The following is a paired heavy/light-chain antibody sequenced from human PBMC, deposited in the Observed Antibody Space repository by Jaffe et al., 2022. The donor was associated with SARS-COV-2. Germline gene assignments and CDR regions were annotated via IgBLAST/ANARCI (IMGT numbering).Heavy chain of an antibody. CDR1: GGSISTNY. V-gene: IGHV4-59*01. Sequence: QVQLQESGPGLVKPSETLSLTCTVSGGSISTNYWSWIRQPPGKGLEWIGYIYDRGSTNYNPSLKSRVTISVDTSKNQFSLKLSSVTAADTAVYFCARAGGIHLWTLDYWGHGTLVTVSS. J-gene: IGHJ4*01. CDR3: ARAGGIHLWTLDY. CDR2: IYDRGST. D-gene: IGHD5-18*01.
Light chain of an antibody. Sequence: DIQMTQSPSSVSASVGDSVTITCRASQLIGTWLAWYQQKPGKAPKLLIYGASSLQSGVPSRFSGSGSGTDFTLTISSLQPEDFATYYCQQANSFPFTFGPGTKVDV. CDR1: QLIGTW. CDR3: QQANSFPFT. J-gene: IGKJ3*01. CDR2: GAS. V-gene: IGKV1-12*01.